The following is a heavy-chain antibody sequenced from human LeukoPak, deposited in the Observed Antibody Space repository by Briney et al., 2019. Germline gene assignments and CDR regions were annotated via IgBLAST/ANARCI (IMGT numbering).Heavy chain of an antibody. Sequence: GGSLRLSCAASGFTFSSYEMNWVRQPPGKGLEWVSVIYSGGSKYYADSVKGRFTTSRDNSKNTVYLQMNSLRAEDTAVYYCARSRGIPDAFDMWGLGTMVTVSS. J-gene: IGHJ3*02. CDR1: GFTFSSYE. V-gene: IGHV3-53*01. CDR3: ARSRGIPDAFDM. CDR2: IYSGGSK. D-gene: IGHD2-21*01.